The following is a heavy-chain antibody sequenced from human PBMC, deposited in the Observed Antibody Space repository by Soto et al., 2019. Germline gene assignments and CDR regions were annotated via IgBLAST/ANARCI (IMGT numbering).Heavy chain of an antibody. J-gene: IGHJ4*02. CDR2: INAGNGNT. CDR1: GYTFTSYA. CDR3: ARDGYYDSSGYSIFHY. Sequence: SVKVSCKASGYTFTSYAMHWVRQAPGQRLEWMGWINAGNGNTKYSQKFQGRVTITRDTSASTAYMELSSLRSEDTAVYYCARDGYYDSSGYSIFHYWGQGTLVPASS. D-gene: IGHD3-22*01. V-gene: IGHV1-3*01.